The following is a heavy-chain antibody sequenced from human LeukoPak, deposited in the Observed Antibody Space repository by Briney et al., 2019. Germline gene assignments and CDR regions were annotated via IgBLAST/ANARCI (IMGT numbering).Heavy chain of an antibody. Sequence: GGSLRLSCVASGYTFSSYAMSWGRQAPGKGLELVSYISSGSSYTNYADSVKGRFTISRDNAKNSLYLQMNSLRAEDTAVYYCARHNNYFDLWGQGTLVTVSS. V-gene: IGHV3-11*03. J-gene: IGHJ5*02. CDR3: ARHNNYFDL. CDR2: ISSGSSYT. CDR1: GYTFSSYA.